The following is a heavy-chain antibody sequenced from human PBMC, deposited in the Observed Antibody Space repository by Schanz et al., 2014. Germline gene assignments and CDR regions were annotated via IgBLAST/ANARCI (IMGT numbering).Heavy chain of an antibody. CDR2: ISSSSSYI. D-gene: IGHD3-10*01. V-gene: IGHV3-21*01. Sequence: EVQLLDSGGGLVQPGESLRLSCSASGFSFSSYSMNWVRQAPGKGLEWVSSISSSSSYIYYADSVKGRFTISRDNAKNSLYLQMNSLRAEDTAIYYCARDGNYYGSRHYYKTPYYFDYWGQGTLVTVSS. CDR1: GFSFSSYS. J-gene: IGHJ4*02. CDR3: ARDGNYYGSRHYYKTPYYFDY.